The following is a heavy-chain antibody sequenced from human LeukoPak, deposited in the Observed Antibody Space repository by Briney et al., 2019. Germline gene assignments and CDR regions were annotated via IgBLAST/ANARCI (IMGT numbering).Heavy chain of an antibody. Sequence: PEALSLTCTVSGGSISSGSYYCGWVRQPPGEGLEWIGIIYYSGSTYYNPSLESRVTISVDTSKHQFYLQLSSVTAADTAVYYCARKPAGVWGSYRYEDYWGQGTLVTVSS. CDR2: IYYSGST. CDR3: ARKPAGVWGSYRYEDY. D-gene: IGHD3-16*02. J-gene: IGHJ4*02. V-gene: IGHV4-39*01. CDR1: GGSISSGSYY.